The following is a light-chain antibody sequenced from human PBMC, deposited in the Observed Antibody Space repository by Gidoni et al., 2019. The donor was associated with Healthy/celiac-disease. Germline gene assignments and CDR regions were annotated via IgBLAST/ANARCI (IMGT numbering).Light chain of an antibody. CDR1: QSFLYSSNNKNY. CDR3: QQYYSTPPA. V-gene: IGKV4-1*01. J-gene: IGKJ1*01. Sequence: DIVMTQSPDSLAVSLVERSTINCKSSQSFLYSSNNKNYLAWYQQKPGQPPKLLIYWASTREAGVPDRFSGSGSGTDFTLTISSLQAEDVAVYYCQQYYSTPPAFGQGTKVEIK. CDR2: WAS.